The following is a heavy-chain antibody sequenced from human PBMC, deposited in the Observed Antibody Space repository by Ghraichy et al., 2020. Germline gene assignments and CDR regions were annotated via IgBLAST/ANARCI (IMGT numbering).Heavy chain of an antibody. CDR1: GYTLTELS. CDR3: ATDHRSFGIAAAGIEFDY. CDR2: FDPEDGET. D-gene: IGHD6-13*01. V-gene: IGHV1-24*01. J-gene: IGHJ4*02. Sequence: ASVKVSCKVSGYTLTELSMHWVRQAPGKGLEWMGGFDPEDGETIYAQKFQGRVTMTEDKSTDPAYMELSSLRSEDPAVYYCATDHRSFGIAAAGIEFDYWGQGTLVTVSS.